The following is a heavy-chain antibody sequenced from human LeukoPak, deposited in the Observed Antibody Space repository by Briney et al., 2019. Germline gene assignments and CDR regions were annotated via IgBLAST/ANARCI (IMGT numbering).Heavy chain of an antibody. J-gene: IGHJ4*02. V-gene: IGHV3-7*04. CDR2: INQDGSEK. CDR1: GFSFSRFW. Sequence: GGSLRLSCAASGFSFSRFWMCWVRQAPGKGLEWVANINQDGSEKYYVDSVKGRFTISRDNAKNSLYLQMNSLRAEDTAVYYCARSEDFWGQGTLVTVSS. CDR3: ARSEDF.